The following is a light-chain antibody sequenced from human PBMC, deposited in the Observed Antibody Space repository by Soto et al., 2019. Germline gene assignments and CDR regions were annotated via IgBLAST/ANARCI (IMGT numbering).Light chain of an antibody. CDR3: QQYGSSGT. V-gene: IGKV3-20*01. Sequence: EVVLTQSPVTLSLSPGEIATLSCRSSQSFRGLLAWYQQKPGQAPRLLIYGASSRATGIPDRFSGSGSGTDFTLTISRLEPEDFAVYYCQQYGSSGTFGQGTKVDIK. CDR1: QSFRGL. CDR2: GAS. J-gene: IGKJ1*01.